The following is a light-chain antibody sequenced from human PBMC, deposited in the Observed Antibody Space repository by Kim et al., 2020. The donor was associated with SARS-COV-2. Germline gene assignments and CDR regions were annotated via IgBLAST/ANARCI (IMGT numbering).Light chain of an antibody. Sequence: KTVTTSCTPSSGSMASNYVQWYQQRPGSAPTTVIYEDNQRPSGVPDRFSGSIDSSSNSASLTISGLKTEDEADYYCQSYDSSNQGVFGGGTQLTVL. CDR1: SGSMASNY. CDR3: QSYDSSNQGV. V-gene: IGLV6-57*03. CDR2: EDN. J-gene: IGLJ3*02.